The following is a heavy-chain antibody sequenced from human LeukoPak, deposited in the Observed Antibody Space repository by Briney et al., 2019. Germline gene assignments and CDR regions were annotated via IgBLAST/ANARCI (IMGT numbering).Heavy chain of an antibody. J-gene: IGHJ4*02. CDR1: GGSIGSGGYY. CDR3: ARGRIAAAGYFDY. D-gene: IGHD6-13*01. Sequence: SETLSLTCTVSGGSIGSGGYYWSWIRQHPGKGLEWIGYIYYSGSTYYNPSLKSRVTISVDTSKNQFSLKLSSVTAADTAVYYCARGRIAAAGYFDYWGQGTLVTVSS. V-gene: IGHV4-31*03. CDR2: IYYSGST.